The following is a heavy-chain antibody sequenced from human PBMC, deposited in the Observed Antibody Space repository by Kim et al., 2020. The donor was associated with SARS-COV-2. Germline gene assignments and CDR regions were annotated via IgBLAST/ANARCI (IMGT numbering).Heavy chain of an antibody. CDR2: IYTHGST. D-gene: IGHD3-10*01. J-gene: IGHJ5*02. Sequence: MWPIYTHGSTTHTPPPQSRVTMSVDTSKNQFSLKLSSVTAADTAVYYCARELKLYYYGSGSYSNWFDPWGQGTLVTVSS. V-gene: IGHV4-4*07. CDR3: ARELKLYYYGSGSYSNWFDP.